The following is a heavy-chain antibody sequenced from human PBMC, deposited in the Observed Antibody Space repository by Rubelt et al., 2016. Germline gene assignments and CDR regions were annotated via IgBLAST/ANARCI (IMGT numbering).Heavy chain of an antibody. CDR2: ISGSGGIT. J-gene: IGHJ4*02. CDR3: VIDLGGHPPDCY. Sequence: EVQLLESGGGLVQPVGSLRLSCAASGFTFTNFAMTWFRPAPGKGLAGVSTISGSGGITYHADSVKGRFTIARASSKNTLDLQMNSLGDEDTVSYYCVIDLGGHPPDCYWGQGTLVTVSS. V-gene: IGHV3-23*01. D-gene: IGHD2-15*01. CDR1: GFTFTNFA.